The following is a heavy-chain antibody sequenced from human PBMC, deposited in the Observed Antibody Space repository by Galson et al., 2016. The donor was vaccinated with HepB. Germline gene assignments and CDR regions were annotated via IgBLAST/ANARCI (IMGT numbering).Heavy chain of an antibody. CDR2: INTYTGNT. D-gene: IGHD3-10*01. J-gene: IGHJ4*02. Sequence: SVKVSCKASGYTFTSYGINWVRQAPGQGLEWMGRINTYTGNTNYPQKFQGRVTMTTDTSTSTAYMDSRSLRPDDTAVYYCARDRAYGGLMFDSWGQGTLVTVSS. V-gene: IGHV1-18*01. CDR1: GYTFTSYG. CDR3: ARDRAYGGLMFDS.